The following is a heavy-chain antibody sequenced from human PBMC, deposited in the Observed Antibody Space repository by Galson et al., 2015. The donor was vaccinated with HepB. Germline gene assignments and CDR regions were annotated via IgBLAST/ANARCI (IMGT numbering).Heavy chain of an antibody. D-gene: IGHD2-15*01. CDR1: GFTFGTYS. CDR2: IDRSA. CDR3: VKGGGVVGTPDAFDV. Sequence: SLRLSCAASGFTFGTYSMGWVRQAPGKGLEWVSAIDRSAYYADSVKGRFTVSRDNSKTTLYLQMNSLRGEDTAKYSCVKGGGVVGTPDAFDVWGQGTMVTVS. J-gene: IGHJ3*01. V-gene: IGHV3-23*01.